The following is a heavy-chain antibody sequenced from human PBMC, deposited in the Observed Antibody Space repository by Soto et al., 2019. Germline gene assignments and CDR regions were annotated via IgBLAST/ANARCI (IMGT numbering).Heavy chain of an antibody. CDR2: VFYTGFT. D-gene: IGHD1-20*01. J-gene: IGHJ4*02. CDR3: ASSQKGYNWNYFDH. Sequence: SETLSLTCAVSGGSISGSYYYWGWLRQSPGRGPEWIGSVFYTGFTSYNPSLESRVSVSVDTSKNQFSLKVSAVTAADTAAYYCASSQKGYNWNYFDHWGQGALVTVSS. CDR1: GGSISGSYYY. V-gene: IGHV4-39*01.